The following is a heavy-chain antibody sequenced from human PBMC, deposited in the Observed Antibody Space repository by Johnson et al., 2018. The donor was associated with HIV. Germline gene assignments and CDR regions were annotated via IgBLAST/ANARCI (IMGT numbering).Heavy chain of an antibody. CDR1: GFTFSKFA. CDR3: ATKGSKWELIVEGFAV. Sequence: VQLVESGGGLVQPGGSLRVSCVASGFTFSKFAMIWVRQAPGRGLEWVSGIHWNGAGTGYADSVKGRFTISRDNAKKSLYLQMNSLTAEDTAVYYCATKGSKWELIVEGFAVWGQGTMVTVSS. CDR2: IHWNGAGT. V-gene: IGHV3-20*04. J-gene: IGHJ3*01. D-gene: IGHD1-26*01.